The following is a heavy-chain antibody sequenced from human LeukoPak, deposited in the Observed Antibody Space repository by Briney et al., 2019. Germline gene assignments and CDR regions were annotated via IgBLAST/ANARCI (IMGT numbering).Heavy chain of an antibody. CDR3: ARSQILDC. Sequence: ASVKVSCKASGYTFSGHYMHWLGPAPGQGLEWMGWINPNNGVIHFAQKFQDRVTMTRDTSISTVYMDLSGLRGDDTAVYYCARSQILDCWGQGTLVTVSS. J-gene: IGHJ4*02. D-gene: IGHD1-1*01. CDR1: GYTFSGHY. V-gene: IGHV1-2*02. CDR2: INPNNGVI.